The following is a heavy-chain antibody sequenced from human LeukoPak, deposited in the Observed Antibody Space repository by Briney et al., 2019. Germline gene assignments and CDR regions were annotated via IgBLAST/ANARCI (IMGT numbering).Heavy chain of an antibody. J-gene: IGHJ6*02. V-gene: IGHV4-59*08. CDR3: ARHGREYFYDSSGYSYYYHGMDV. Sequence: SETLSLTCTVSGGSISEYYWSWIRQPPRHGREWIGYIHYSGSTEYSPSLKSRFTISVDKSKNHFSLKLSSVTAADTAVYYCARHGREYFYDSSGYSYYYHGMDVWGQGTTVTVSS. CDR1: GGSISEYY. CDR2: IHYSGST. D-gene: IGHD3-22*01.